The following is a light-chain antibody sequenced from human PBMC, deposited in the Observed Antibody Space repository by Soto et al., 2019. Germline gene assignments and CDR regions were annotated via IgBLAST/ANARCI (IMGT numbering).Light chain of an antibody. V-gene: IGKV3-11*01. CDR1: QSVSSY. Sequence: SLLAQFSGTLSLSPGERATLSRRASQSVSSYLAWYQQKPGQPPRLLIYDASNRATGIPARFSGSGSGTDFTLTISSLEPEDFAVYYCQQRSNWLFTFGSGTKVAIK. J-gene: IGKJ3*01. CDR3: QQRSNWLFT. CDR2: DAS.